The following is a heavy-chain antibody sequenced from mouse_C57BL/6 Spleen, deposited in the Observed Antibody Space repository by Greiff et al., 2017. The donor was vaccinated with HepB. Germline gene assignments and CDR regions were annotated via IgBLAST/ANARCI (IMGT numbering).Heavy chain of an antibody. J-gene: IGHJ2*01. CDR1: GYTFTSYW. D-gene: IGHD2-3*01. CDR2: IDPSDSET. Sequence: QVQLQQPGAELVRPGSSVKLSCKASGYTFTSYWMHWVKQRPIQSLEWIGNIDPSDSETHYNQKFKDKATLTVDKSSRTAYMQLSSLTSQDPAVYYCARFWAYDVARHFDYWGQGTTLTVSS. CDR3: ARFWAYDVARHFDY. V-gene: IGHV1-52*01.